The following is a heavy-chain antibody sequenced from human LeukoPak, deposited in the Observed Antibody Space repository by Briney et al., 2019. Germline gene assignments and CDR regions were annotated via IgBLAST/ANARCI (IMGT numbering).Heavy chain of an antibody. J-gene: IGHJ4*02. V-gene: IGHV3-23*01. CDR3: AKKNDINDYEYYFDY. D-gene: IGHD4-17*01. CDR2: ISDSGGST. Sequence: GGSLRLSCAASGFTFANYAMSWVRQAPGKGLEWVSGISDSGGSTFYTDSVRGRFTISRDNSKNTLYLQMNSLRVEDTALYYCAKKNDINDYEYYFDYWGQGTLVTVSS. CDR1: GFTFANYA.